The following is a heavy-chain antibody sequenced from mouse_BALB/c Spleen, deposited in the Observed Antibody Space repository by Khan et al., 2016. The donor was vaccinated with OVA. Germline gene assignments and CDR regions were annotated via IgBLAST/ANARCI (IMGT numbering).Heavy chain of an antibody. J-gene: IGHJ3*01. Sequence: VQLQQSGPELVKPGASVKMSCKASGYTFTSYVMHWVKQKPRQGLEWIGYISPNSDGSKYNEKFRGKATLTSAHSSSTAYLALSSLPSEDSAVYYCLRSLFYYGSAYEGFAYWGQGTLVTVSA. CDR3: LRSLFYYGSAYEGFAY. V-gene: IGHV1S136*01. CDR2: ISPNSDGS. D-gene: IGHD1-1*01. CDR1: GYTFTSYV.